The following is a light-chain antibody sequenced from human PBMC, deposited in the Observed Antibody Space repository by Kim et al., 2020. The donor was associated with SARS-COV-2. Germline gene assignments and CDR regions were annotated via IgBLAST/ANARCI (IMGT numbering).Light chain of an antibody. CDR1: SEHSSYA. CDR3: QTSGAGIGV. V-gene: IGLV4-69*01. J-gene: IGLJ3*02. Sequence: ASVTLACTLSSEHSSYAIAWHEQQPDRGRRYLIEHNCDGSHTKGGGIPDRFSGSSSGAERSLPISSRQSEDEADYYCQTSGAGIGVFGGGTQLTVL. CDR2: HNCDGSH.